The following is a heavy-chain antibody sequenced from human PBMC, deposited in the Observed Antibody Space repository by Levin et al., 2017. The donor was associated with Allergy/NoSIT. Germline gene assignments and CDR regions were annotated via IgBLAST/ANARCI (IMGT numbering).Heavy chain of an antibody. CDR3: ARMPFRITIFGVVIGASMDV. V-gene: IGHV4-59*01. CDR2: IYYSGST. J-gene: IGHJ6*02. Sequence: SETLSLTCTVSGGSISSYYWSWIRQPPGKGLEWIGYIYYSGSTNYNPSLKSRVTISVDTSKNQFSLKLSSVTAADTAVYYCARMPFRITIFGVVIGASMDVWGQGTTVTVSS. CDR1: GGSISSYY. D-gene: IGHD3-3*01.